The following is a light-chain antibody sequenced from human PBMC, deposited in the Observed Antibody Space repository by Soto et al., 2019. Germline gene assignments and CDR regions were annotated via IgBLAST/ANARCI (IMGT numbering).Light chain of an antibody. CDR1: SSNIGAGYD. Sequence: VLTQPPSVCVALGQRVTISYTGSSSNIGAGYDVHWYQQLPGTAPKLLIYANSNRPSGVPGRFSGSKSGTSASLAITGLQAEDEADYYCQSYDSSLSGYVFGTGTKVTVL. CDR2: ANS. CDR3: QSYDSSLSGYV. V-gene: IGLV1-40*01. J-gene: IGLJ1*01.